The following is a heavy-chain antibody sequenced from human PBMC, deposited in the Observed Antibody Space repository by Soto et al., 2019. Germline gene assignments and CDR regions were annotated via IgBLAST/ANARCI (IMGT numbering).Heavy chain of an antibody. D-gene: IGHD6-6*01. CDR3: AHRPLSIAARGGKLSWFDP. Sequence: SGPTLVNPTQTLTLTCTFSGFSLSTSGVGVGWIRQPPGKALEWLALIYWDDDKRYSPSLKSRLTITKDTSKNQVVLTMTNMDPVDTATYYCAHRPLSIAARGGKLSWFDPWGQGTLVTVSS. CDR1: GFSLSTSGVG. CDR2: IYWDDDK. V-gene: IGHV2-5*02. J-gene: IGHJ5*02.